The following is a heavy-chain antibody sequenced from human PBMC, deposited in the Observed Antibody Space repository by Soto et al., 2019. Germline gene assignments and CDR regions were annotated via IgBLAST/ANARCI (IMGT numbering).Heavy chain of an antibody. J-gene: IGHJ4*02. CDR3: ASSIK. CDR1: GFPFSSYG. CDR2: IWYDGSNK. Sequence: PXVCLRLSCAACGFPFSSYGMHWVRQAPGKGLDWVAVIWYDGSNKDYADSVKGRFTISRDNSKNTLYLQMNSLRADDTAVYYCASSIKWAQRTLVTVSS. V-gene: IGHV3-33*01.